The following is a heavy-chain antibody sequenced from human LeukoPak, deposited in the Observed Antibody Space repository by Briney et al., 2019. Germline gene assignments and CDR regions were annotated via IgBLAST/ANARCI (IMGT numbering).Heavy chain of an antibody. D-gene: IGHD2-21*02. J-gene: IGHJ4*02. Sequence: GGSLRLSCAASGFTFSSYGMHWVRQAPGKGLEWVAVIPYDGSNKYYADSVKGRFTISRDNSKNTLYLQMNSLRAEDTAVYYCAKDLGGKMTAIFGFDYWGPGTLVTVSS. V-gene: IGHV3-30*18. CDR2: IPYDGSNK. CDR1: GFTFSSYG. CDR3: AKDLGGKMTAIFGFDY.